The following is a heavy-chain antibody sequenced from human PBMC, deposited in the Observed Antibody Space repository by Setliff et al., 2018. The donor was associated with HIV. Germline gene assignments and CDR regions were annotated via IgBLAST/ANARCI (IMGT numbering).Heavy chain of an antibody. V-gene: IGHV1-2*06. D-gene: IGHD2-8*01. CDR2: INPNSGGT. Sequence: ASVKVSCKASGCTFNGYYMHWVRQAPGQGLEWMGRINPNSGGTKYGQKFQGRVTMTRDTSMSTAYMELNRLISDDTAVYYCATKLYCTNGVCLDAFDIWGQGTMVTVSS. J-gene: IGHJ3*02. CDR1: GCTFNGYY. CDR3: ATKLYCTNGVCLDAFDI.